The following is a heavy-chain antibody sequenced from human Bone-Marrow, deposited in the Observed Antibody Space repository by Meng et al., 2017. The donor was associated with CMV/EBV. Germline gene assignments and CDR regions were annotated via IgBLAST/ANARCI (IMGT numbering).Heavy chain of an antibody. CDR3: ARGGQQLVLGHFDY. J-gene: IGHJ4*02. V-gene: IGHV1-18*01. D-gene: IGHD6-13*01. CDR1: SYTFTSYA. CDR2: INPYNGNT. Sequence: QVQLVQSGQSGKKARASGKVDCKAFSYTFTSYAINWVRQAPGQGRHWMAWINPYNGNTTYAKKFQGRVTRTTDTSTSTVYMELRGLSSDDTAVYYCARGGQQLVLGHFDYWGQGTLVTVSS.